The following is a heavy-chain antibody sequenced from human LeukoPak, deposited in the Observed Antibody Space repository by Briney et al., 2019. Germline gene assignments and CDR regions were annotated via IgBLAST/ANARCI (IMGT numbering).Heavy chain of an antibody. Sequence: SETLSLTCTVSGGSIGSGNYYWSWIRQHPGQGLEWIGYIYHSGSAYYNPPLKSRLTMSVDPSKNQFSLKLSSVTAADTAVYYCVRVVPSYYDGSGYYFDYWGQGARVTVSS. CDR3: VRVVPSYYDGSGYYFDY. CDR1: GGSIGSGNYY. V-gene: IGHV4-31*03. CDR2: IYHSGSA. D-gene: IGHD3-22*01. J-gene: IGHJ4*02.